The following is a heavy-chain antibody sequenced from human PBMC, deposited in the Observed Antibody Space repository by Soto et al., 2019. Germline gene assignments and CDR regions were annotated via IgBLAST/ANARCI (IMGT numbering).Heavy chain of an antibody. CDR2: IIPILGIA. CDR3: ARRTRGYSSTDY. Sequence: QVQLVQSGAEVKKPGSSVKVSCKASGGTFSSYTISWVRQAPGQGLEWMGRIIPILGIANYAQKFQGRVTITADKSTSTAYMELSSLRSEDTAVYYCARRTRGYSSTDYWGQGTLVTVSS. J-gene: IGHJ4*02. CDR1: GGTFSSYT. D-gene: IGHD6-13*01. V-gene: IGHV1-69*02.